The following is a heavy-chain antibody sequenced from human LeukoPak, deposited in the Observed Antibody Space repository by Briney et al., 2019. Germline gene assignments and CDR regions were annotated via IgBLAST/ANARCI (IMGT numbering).Heavy chain of an antibody. CDR1: GGSISSSTYY. CDR2: ISGSGGST. Sequence: LSLTCTVSGGSISSSTYYWGWVRQAPGKGLEWVSAISGSGGSTYYADSVKGRFTISRDNSKNTLYLQMNSLRAEDTAVYYCASGLEFDYWGQGTLVTVSS. CDR3: ASGLEFDY. J-gene: IGHJ4*02. V-gene: IGHV3-23*01. D-gene: IGHD3-10*01.